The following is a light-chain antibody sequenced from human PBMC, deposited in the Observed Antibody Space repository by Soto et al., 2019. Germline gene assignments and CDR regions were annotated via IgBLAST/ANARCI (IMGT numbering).Light chain of an antibody. CDR3: SSYTSHTTI. Sequence: QSALTQPASVSGSPGQSITISCTGTSSDVGRYDYVSWYQHHPGKAPKLMIYDVSSRPSGVSHRFSGSKSGNTASLTISGLQAEDEADYYCSSYTSHTTIFGGGTKVTVL. J-gene: IGLJ2*01. V-gene: IGLV2-14*03. CDR1: SSDVGRYDY. CDR2: DVS.